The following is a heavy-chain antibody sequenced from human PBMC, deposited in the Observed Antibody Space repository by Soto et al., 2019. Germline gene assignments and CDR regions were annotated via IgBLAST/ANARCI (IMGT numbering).Heavy chain of an antibody. CDR1: GFTFSNAW. CDR3: IQGLYGSGSSGGTGV. D-gene: IGHD3-10*01. V-gene: IGHV3-15*01. CDR2: IKSKTDGGTT. Sequence: EVQLVESGGGLVKPGGSLRLSCAASGFTFSNAWMSWVRQAPGKGLEWVGRIKSKTDGGTTGYAGPVKGRLSNSRDDSKTTLYVQMNSSKSEETAVYYCIQGLYGSGSSGGTGVWGQGTTVTVSS. J-gene: IGHJ6*02.